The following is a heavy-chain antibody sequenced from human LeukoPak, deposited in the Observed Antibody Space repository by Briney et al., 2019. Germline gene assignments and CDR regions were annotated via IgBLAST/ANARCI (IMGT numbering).Heavy chain of an antibody. CDR3: ARELAVAGTYPYYYYGMDV. CDR2: INPNSGGT. V-gene: IGHV1-2*02. J-gene: IGHJ6*02. D-gene: IGHD6-19*01. Sequence: ASVKVSCKASGYTFTGYYMHWVRQAPGQGLEWMGWINPNSGGTNYAQKFQGRVTMTRDTSISKAYMELSRLRSDDTAVYYCARELAVAGTYPYYYYGMDVWGQGTTVTVSS. CDR1: GYTFTGYY.